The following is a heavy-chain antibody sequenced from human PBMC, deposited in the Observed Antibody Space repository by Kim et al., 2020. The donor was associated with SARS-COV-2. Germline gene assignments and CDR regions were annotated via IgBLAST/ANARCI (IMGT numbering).Heavy chain of an antibody. V-gene: IGHV4-39*01. J-gene: IGHJ4*02. Sequence: SLKSRATISVDTSKNQFSLKLSSVTAADTAVYYCARLRFLEWSVTDYFDYWGQGTLVTVSS. D-gene: IGHD3-3*01. CDR3: ARLRFLEWSVTDYFDY.